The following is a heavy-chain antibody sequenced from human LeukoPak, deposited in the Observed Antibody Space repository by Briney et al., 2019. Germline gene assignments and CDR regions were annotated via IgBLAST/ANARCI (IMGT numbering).Heavy chain of an antibody. CDR1: GYTFTSYG. J-gene: IGHJ6*03. V-gene: IGHV1-18*01. Sequence: ASVKVSCKASGYTFTSYGISWVRQAPGQGLEWMGWISAYNGNTNYAQKLQGRVTMTTDTSTSTAYMELRSLRSDDTAVYYCARDVPERPPNYYYYYMDVWGKGTTVTVSS. CDR3: ARDVPERPPNYYYYYMDV. CDR2: ISAYNGNT.